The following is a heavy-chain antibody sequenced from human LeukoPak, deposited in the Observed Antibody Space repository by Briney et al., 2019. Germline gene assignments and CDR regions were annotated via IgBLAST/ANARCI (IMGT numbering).Heavy chain of an antibody. V-gene: IGHV3-11*04. CDR3: VRDSHYYDTSDPKYRLDY. CDR1: GFTFSDHS. D-gene: IGHD3-22*01. J-gene: IGHJ4*02. Sequence: GGSLRLSCAASGFTFSDHSMSWIRQSPGKVLEWVAYITSGGSPMYYVDSVKGRSTISRDNAKNSLFLEVHSLRAEDTGVYYCVRDSHYYDTSDPKYRLDYWGQGTLVTVSS. CDR2: ITSGGSPM.